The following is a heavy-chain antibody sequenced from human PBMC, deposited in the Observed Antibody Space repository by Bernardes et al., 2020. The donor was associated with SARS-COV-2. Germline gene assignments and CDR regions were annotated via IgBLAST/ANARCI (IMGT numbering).Heavy chain of an antibody. D-gene: IGHD6-13*01. CDR2: ISAYNGNT. J-gene: IGHJ5*02. CDR1: GYTFTSYG. CDR3: ATGPPIAAAGTGGWFDP. V-gene: IGHV1-18*01. Sequence: ASVKVSCKASGYTFTSYGISWVRQAPGQGLEWMGWISAYNGNTNYAQKLQGRVTMTTDTSTSTAYMELSSLRSEDTAVYYCATGPPIAAAGTGGWFDPWGQGTLVTVSS.